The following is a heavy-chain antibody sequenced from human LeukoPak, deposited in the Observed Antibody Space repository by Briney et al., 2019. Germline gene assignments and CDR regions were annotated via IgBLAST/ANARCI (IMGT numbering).Heavy chain of an antibody. D-gene: IGHD1-26*01. CDR2: INHSGST. CDR3: ARRWDLFDY. CDR1: GGSFSGYY. Sequence: SETLSLTCAVYGGSFSGYYWSWIRQPPGKGLEWIGEINHSGSTSYNPSLKSRVTISVDTSKNQFSLKLSSVTAADTAVYYCARRWDLFDYWGQGTLVTVSS. V-gene: IGHV4-34*01. J-gene: IGHJ4*02.